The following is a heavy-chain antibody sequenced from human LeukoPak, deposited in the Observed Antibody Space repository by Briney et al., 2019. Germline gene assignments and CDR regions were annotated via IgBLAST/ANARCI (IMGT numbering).Heavy chain of an antibody. CDR3: AKGDYDSSGYGVYYFDY. CDR2: ISYDGSNK. D-gene: IGHD3-22*01. Sequence: GGSLRLSCAASGFTFSSYGMHWVRQAPGKGLEWVAVISYDGSNKYYADSVKGRFTISRDNSKNTLYLQMNSLRAEDTAVYYCAKGDYDSSGYGVYYFDYWGQGTLVTVSS. V-gene: IGHV3-30*18. J-gene: IGHJ4*02. CDR1: GFTFSSYG.